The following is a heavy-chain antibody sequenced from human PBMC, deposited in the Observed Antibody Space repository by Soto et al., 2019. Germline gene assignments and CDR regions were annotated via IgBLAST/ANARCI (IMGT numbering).Heavy chain of an antibody. CDR2: ISYDGSNK. J-gene: IGHJ6*02. D-gene: IGHD2-2*01. Sequence: GGSLRLSCAASGFTFSSYAMHWVRQAPGKGLEWVAVISYDGSNKYYADSVKGRFTISRDNSKNTLYLQMNSLRAEDTAVYYCARVTLPAAIQGYYYYGMDVWGQGTTVTVSS. V-gene: IGHV3-30-3*01. CDR1: GFTFSSYA. CDR3: ARVTLPAAIQGYYYYGMDV.